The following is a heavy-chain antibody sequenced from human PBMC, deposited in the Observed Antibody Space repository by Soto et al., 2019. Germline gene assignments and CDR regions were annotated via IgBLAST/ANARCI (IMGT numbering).Heavy chain of an antibody. D-gene: IGHD2-8*01. Sequence: PGGSLRLSCAASGFTFSSVAMSWVRQAPGKGLEWASVISGSGSNTYYADSVKGRFTISGDNSRNTVYLQMNSLRAEDTAVYYCAKGTRGYCTNGVCYTVDYWGQGALVTVSS. J-gene: IGHJ4*02. V-gene: IGHV3-23*01. CDR2: ISGSGSNT. CDR3: AKGTRGYCTNGVCYTVDY. CDR1: GFTFSSVA.